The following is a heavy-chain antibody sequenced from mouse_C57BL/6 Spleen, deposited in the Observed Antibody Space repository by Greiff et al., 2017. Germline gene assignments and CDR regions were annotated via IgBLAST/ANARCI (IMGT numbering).Heavy chain of an antibody. D-gene: IGHD2-1*01. CDR2: IYPGDGDT. Sequence: VHLVESGAELVKPGASVKISCKASGYAFSSYWMNWVKQRPGKGLEWIGQIYPGDGDTNYNGKFKGKATLTADKSSSTAYMQLSSLTSEDSAVYFCARDGNYVSWFAYWGQGTLVTVSA. CDR1: GYAFSSYW. CDR3: ARDGNYVSWFAY. V-gene: IGHV1-80*01. J-gene: IGHJ3*01.